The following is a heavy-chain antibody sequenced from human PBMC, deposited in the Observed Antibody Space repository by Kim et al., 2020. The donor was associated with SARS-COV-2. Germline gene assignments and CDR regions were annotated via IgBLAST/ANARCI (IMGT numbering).Heavy chain of an antibody. J-gene: IGHJ3*02. CDR2: IYYSGST. CDR3: ARWALGYCSCGSCFPPGAFDI. V-gene: IGHV4-59*08. D-gene: IGHD2-15*01. CDR1: GGSISSYY. Sequence: SETLSLTCTVSGGSISSYYWSCIRQPPGKGLEWIGYIYYSGSTNYNPSLKSRVTISVDTSKNQFSLKLSSVTAADTAVYYCARWALGYCSCGSCFPPGAFDIWGQGTMVTVSS.